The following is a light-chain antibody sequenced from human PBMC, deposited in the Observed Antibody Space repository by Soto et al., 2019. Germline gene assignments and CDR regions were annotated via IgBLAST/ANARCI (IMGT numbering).Light chain of an antibody. V-gene: IGLV3-21*02. J-gene: IGLJ1*01. CDR1: NIGSKI. CDR3: GSWDSSLSAYV. CDR2: DDR. Sequence: SSELTQPPSVSVAPGQTARITCGGNNIGSKIVHWYQQKPGQAPVVVVYDDRDRPSGIPERFSGSKSGTSATLGITGFQTGDEADYYCGSWDSSLSAYVFGTGTKVTVL.